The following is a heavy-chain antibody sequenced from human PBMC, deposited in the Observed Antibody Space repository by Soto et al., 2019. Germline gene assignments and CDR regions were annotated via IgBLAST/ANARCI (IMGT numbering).Heavy chain of an antibody. J-gene: IGHJ4*02. V-gene: IGHV3-23*01. D-gene: IGHD3-10*01. CDR3: GKGGGFGTGAYYNVAY. CDR2: TTDDGGRT. CDR1: GFSFSSYA. Sequence: EVQLLESGGGLVEPGGSLRLSCTASGFSFSSYAMTWVRQAPGKGLEWVSSTTDDGGRTFYADSVKGRFTISRDNSNNRLYLQRDSLGAEDTALYYGGKGGGFGTGAYYNVAYWGQGTLVTVSS.